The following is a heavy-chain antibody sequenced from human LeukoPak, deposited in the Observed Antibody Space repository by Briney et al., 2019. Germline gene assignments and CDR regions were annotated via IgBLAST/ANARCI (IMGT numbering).Heavy chain of an antibody. CDR2: ISSSSSTI. CDR1: GFTFSSYS. CDR3: AREWLILDAFNI. D-gene: IGHD3-22*01. J-gene: IGHJ3*02. Sequence: GGSLRLSCAASGFTFSSYSMNWVRQAPGKGLEWVSYISSSSSTIYYADSVKGRFTISRDNAKNTLYLQMNSLRAEDTAVYYCAREWLILDAFNIWGQGTMVTVSS. V-gene: IGHV3-48*04.